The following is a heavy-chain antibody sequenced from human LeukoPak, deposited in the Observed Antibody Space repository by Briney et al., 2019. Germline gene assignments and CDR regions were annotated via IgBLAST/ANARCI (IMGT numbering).Heavy chain of an antibody. D-gene: IGHD3-10*01. CDR3: ARERTPKHYYGSGSYDRYFDY. CDR1: GFTLSDYY. V-gene: IGHV3-11*04. J-gene: IGHJ4*02. Sequence: ETGGSLRLSCVASGFTLSDYYMAWIRQPPGKGLEWISFISSSGSTKYYADSVKGRFTISRDTTQNSLYLQMNSLRAEDTAVYYCARERTPKHYYGSGSYDRYFDYWGQGTLVTVSS. CDR2: ISSSGSTK.